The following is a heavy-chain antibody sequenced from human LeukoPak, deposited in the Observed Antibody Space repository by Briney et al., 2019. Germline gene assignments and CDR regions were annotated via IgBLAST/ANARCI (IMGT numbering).Heavy chain of an antibody. D-gene: IGHD3-10*01. CDR3: ARSGLLWFGESTFDP. J-gene: IGHJ5*02. V-gene: IGHV3-23*01. CDR1: GFTFSDYA. Sequence: GGSLRLSCAASGFTFSDYALSWVRQTPGKGLEWVAATTGSSGDTYHADSVKGRFAISRDNAKNSLYLQMDSLRAEDAAVYYCARSGLLWFGESTFDPWGQGTLVTVSS. CDR2: TTGSSGDT.